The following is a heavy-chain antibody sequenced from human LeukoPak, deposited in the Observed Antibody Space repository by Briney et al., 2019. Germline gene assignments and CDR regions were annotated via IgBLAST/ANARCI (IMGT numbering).Heavy chain of an antibody. CDR2: ISSSGNII. J-gene: IGHJ5*02. V-gene: IGHV3-48*03. CDR3: ARDMRAVAGIP. Sequence: GGSLRLSCAASGFTFSYYEMKWVRQAPGRGLEWVSYISSSGNIIYYADSVKGRFTISRDNAKNSLYLQMNSLRAEDTAVYYCARDMRAVAGIPWGQGTLVTVSS. D-gene: IGHD6-19*01. CDR1: GFTFSYYE.